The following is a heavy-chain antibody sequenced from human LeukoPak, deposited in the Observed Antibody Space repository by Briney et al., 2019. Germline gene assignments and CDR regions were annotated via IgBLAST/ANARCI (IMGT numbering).Heavy chain of an antibody. J-gene: IGHJ4*02. CDR1: GYTFTGYY. V-gene: IGHV1-2*02. CDR3: ARAPITIFGVVTRNNFDY. D-gene: IGHD3-3*01. Sequence: ASVKVSCKASGYTFTGYYMHWVRQAPGQGLKWMGWINPNSGGTNYAQKFQGRVTMTRDTSISTAYMELSRLRSDDTAVYYCARAPITIFGVVTRNNFDYWGQGTLVTVSS. CDR2: INPNSGGT.